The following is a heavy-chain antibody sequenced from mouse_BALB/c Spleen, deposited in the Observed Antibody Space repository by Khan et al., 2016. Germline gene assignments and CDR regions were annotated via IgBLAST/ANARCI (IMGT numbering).Heavy chain of an antibody. V-gene: IGHV5-4*02. CDR3: ARGGLRRGFAY. CDR2: ISDGGSYT. Sequence: EVELVEPGGGLVKPGGSLKLSCAASGFTFSDYYMYWVRPTPEKRLEWVATISDGGSYTYYPDSVKGRFTSSRDNAKNTLYLQRSSLKSEDTAMDYCARGGLRRGFAYWGQGTLVTVSA. CDR1: GFTFSDYY. D-gene: IGHD2-4*01. J-gene: IGHJ3*01.